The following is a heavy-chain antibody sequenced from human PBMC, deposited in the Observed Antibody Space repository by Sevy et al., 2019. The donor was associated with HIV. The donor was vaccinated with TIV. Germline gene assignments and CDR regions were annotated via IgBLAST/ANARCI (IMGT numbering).Heavy chain of an antibody. D-gene: IGHD4-17*01. CDR1: GVTFSSYA. Sequence: GGSLRLSCAASGVTFSSYAMHWVRQAPGKGLEWVAVISYDGSNKYYADSVKGRFTISRDNSKKTVYLQMNSLRVEDTAVEYCARDQHDYAGNIRTGWFDPWGQGALVTVSS. V-gene: IGHV3-30-3*01. CDR3: ARDQHDYAGNIRTGWFDP. CDR2: ISYDGSNK. J-gene: IGHJ5*02.